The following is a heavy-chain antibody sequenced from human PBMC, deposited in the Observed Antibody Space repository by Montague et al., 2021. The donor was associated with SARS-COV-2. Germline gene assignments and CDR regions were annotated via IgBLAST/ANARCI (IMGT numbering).Heavy chain of an antibody. Sequence: SETLSLTCAVYGGSFSGYYWSWIRQPPGKGLEWIGEINHSGSTNYNPSLKSRVTISVDTSKNQFSLKLSSVAAADTAVYYCARGSTVTHYRGQGTLVTVSS. J-gene: IGHJ4*02. CDR2: INHSGST. V-gene: IGHV4-34*01. D-gene: IGHD4-17*01. CDR3: ARGSTVTHY. CDR1: GGSFSGYY.